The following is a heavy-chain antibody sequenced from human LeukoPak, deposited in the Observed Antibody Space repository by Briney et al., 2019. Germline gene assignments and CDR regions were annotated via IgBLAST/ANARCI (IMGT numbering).Heavy chain of an antibody. J-gene: IGHJ4*02. D-gene: IGHD1-26*01. CDR3: AKEYTGTFSPFPSYFDN. CDR1: GFTFSSYG. CDR2: ISGSGGST. Sequence: GGSLRLSCAASGFTFSSYGMIGVRQARGKALEWVSDISGSGGSTYYADSVKGRFTISRDNSKNTLYLQMNSLRAEDTAIYYCAKEYTGTFSPFPSYFDNWGQGTLVTVSS. V-gene: IGHV3-23*01.